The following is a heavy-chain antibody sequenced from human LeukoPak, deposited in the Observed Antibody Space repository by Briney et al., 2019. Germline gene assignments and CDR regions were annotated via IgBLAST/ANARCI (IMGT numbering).Heavy chain of an antibody. D-gene: IGHD4-17*01. V-gene: IGHV3-23*01. CDR1: GFTFRNYA. CDR2: IAASSGST. J-gene: IGHJ5*02. CDR3: AKAAFGDYVNWFDP. Sequence: GGSLRLSCAASGFTFRNYAMNWVRQAPGKGLEWVSSIAASSGSTYYADSVKGRFTISRDNSKNTLYLQMNSLRAEDTALYYCAKAAFGDYVNWFDPWGQGTLVTVSS.